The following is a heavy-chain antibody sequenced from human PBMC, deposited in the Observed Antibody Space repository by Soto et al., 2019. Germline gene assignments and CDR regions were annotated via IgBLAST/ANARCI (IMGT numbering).Heavy chain of an antibody. J-gene: IGHJ4*02. CDR2: VTSEGRTD. D-gene: IGHD6-6*01. CDR3: ARYTLTSSSRYNDY. V-gene: IGHV3-11*01. CDR1: GVRFSDYY. Sequence: GGSLRLSCAASGVRFSDYYMGWIRQAPGKGLEWLAYVTSEGRTDFVADSAKGRFTISRDDSKNSLYLQMNSLKTEDTAVYHCARYTLTSSSRYNDYWGQGTLVTVSS.